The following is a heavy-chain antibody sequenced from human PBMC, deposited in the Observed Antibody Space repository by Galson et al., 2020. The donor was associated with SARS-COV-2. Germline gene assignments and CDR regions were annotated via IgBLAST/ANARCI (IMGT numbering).Heavy chain of an antibody. CDR1: GFALSNSA. CDR2: ISYDGTTK. V-gene: IGHV3-30*04. CDR3: ARETDGHTSSWYDY. J-gene: IGHJ4*02. Sequence: GGSLRLSCAASGFALSNSAMHWVRQAPGKGLEWVAIISYDGTTKYNSDSVKGRFTISRDISKNTLYLQMNSLRPEDTAVYYCARETDGHTSSWYDYWGQGARVSVSS. D-gene: IGHD6-13*01.